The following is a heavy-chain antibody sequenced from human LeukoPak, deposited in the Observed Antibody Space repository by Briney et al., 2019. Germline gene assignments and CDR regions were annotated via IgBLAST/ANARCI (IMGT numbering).Heavy chain of an antibody. CDR1: GFTFSSYG. CDR3: AANIVAAGTSLDY. D-gene: IGHD6-13*01. V-gene: IGHV3-30*02. Sequence: GGSLRLSCAASGFTFSSYGMHWVRQAPGKGLEWVAVIWYDGSNKYYADSVKGRFTISRDNSKNTLYLQTNSLRAEDTAVYYCAANIVAAGTSLDYWGQGTLVTVSS. J-gene: IGHJ4*02. CDR2: IWYDGSNK.